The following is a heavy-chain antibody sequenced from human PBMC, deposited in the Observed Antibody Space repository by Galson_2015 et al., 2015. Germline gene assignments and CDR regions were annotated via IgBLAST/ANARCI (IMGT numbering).Heavy chain of an antibody. J-gene: IGHJ4*02. CDR1: GFTFTSYA. Sequence: SLRLSCAASGFTFTSYAMSWVRQAPGKGLEWVSSISPTDGSTYYADSVKGRFTISRDNSENTLDLQMNSLRAEDTAKYYCARGARQPDSWGQGTLVTVSS. CDR2: ISPTDGST. V-gene: IGHV3-23*01. CDR3: ARGARQPDS.